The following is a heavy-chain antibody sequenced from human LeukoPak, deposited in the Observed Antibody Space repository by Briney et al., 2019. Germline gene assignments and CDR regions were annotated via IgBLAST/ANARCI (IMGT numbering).Heavy chain of an antibody. J-gene: IGHJ6*02. D-gene: IGHD4-17*01. CDR3: ARGLHDYGDYEGHGNYYGMDV. CDR2: MNPNSGNT. V-gene: IGHV1-8*01. CDR1: GYTFTSYD. Sequence: GASVKVSCKASGYTFTSYDINWVRQATGQGLEWMGWMNPNSGNTGYAQKFQGRVTMTRNTSISTAYMELSSLRSEDTAVYYCARGLHDYGDYEGHGNYYGMDVWGQGTTVTVSS.